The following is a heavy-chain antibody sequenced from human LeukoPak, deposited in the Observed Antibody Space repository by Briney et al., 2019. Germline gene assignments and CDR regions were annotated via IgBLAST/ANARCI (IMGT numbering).Heavy chain of an antibody. CDR1: GGSISSSDYY. V-gene: IGHV4-30-4*08. Sequence: SETLSLTCTVSGGSISSSDYYWSWIRQPPGKGLEWIGYIYYSGSTYYNPSLKSRVTISVDTSKNQFSLKLSSVTAADTAVYYCARVIPLELNAFDIWGQGTMVTVSS. D-gene: IGHD1-7*01. J-gene: IGHJ3*02. CDR3: ARVIPLELNAFDI. CDR2: IYYSGST.